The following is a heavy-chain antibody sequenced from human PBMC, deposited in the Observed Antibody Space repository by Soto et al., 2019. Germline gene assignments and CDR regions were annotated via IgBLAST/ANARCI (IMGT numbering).Heavy chain of an antibody. D-gene: IGHD1-1*01. CDR2: IFYSGST. J-gene: IGHJ6*02. CDR3: ARLDDTYGMDV. Sequence: SETLSLTCTVSGGSISSYYWSWIRQPPGKGLEWIGHIFYSGSTNYNPSLKSRVTISVDTSKNQFSLRLSSVTAADTAVYYCARLDDTYGMDVWGQGTTVTASS. V-gene: IGHV4-59*08. CDR1: GGSISSYY.